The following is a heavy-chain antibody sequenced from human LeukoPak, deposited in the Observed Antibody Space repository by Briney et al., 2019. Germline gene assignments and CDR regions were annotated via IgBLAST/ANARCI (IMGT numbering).Heavy chain of an antibody. D-gene: IGHD1-1*01. Sequence: GGSLRLSCAASGFTFSSYAMSWVRQAPGKGLEWVSAISGSGGSTYYADSVKGRFTISRDNSKNTLYLQMSSLRAEDTAVYYCAKKPVRTRGEYYFDYWGQGTLVTVSS. CDR1: GFTFSSYA. CDR3: AKKPVRTRGEYYFDY. CDR2: ISGSGGST. J-gene: IGHJ4*02. V-gene: IGHV3-23*01.